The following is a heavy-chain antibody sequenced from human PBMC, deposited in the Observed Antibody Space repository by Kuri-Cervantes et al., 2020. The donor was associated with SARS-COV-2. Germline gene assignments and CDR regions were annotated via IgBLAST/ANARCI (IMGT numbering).Heavy chain of an antibody. Sequence: GESLKISCAASGFTFSSYSMNWVRQAPGKGLEWVSSISSSSSYIYCADSVKGRFTISRDNAKNMLFLQMNSLRAEDTAVYYCVRDGDHWNFDYWGQGTLVTVSS. D-gene: IGHD1-1*01. CDR1: GFTFSSYS. CDR3: VRDGDHWNFDY. V-gene: IGHV3-21*01. J-gene: IGHJ4*02. CDR2: ISSSSSYI.